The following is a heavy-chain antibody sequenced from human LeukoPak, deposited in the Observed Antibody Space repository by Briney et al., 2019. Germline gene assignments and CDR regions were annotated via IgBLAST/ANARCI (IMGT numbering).Heavy chain of an antibody. V-gene: IGHV3-23*01. CDR1: GSTFSSYA. CDR3: AKDRGIAAAGHYFDY. Sequence: GGSLRLSCAASGSTFSSYAMNWVRQAPGKGLEWVSGISGSGGSTYYADSVKGRFTISRNNSKTTLYLQMNSLRAEDTAVYYCAKDRGIAAAGHYFDYWGQGTLVTVSS. D-gene: IGHD6-13*01. CDR2: ISGSGGST. J-gene: IGHJ4*02.